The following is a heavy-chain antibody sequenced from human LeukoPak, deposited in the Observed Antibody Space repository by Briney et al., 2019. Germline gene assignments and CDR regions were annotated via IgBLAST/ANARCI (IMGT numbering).Heavy chain of an antibody. CDR2: ISYSGNT. CDR1: GGSISNYY. Sequence: SETLSLTCTVSGGSISNYYWTWIRQPPGKGLEWIGFISYSGNTNYNPSLKSRVTISLDTSKNQFSLKLISVTAADTAVYYCARIHLGSGSYYFDYWGQGTLVTVSS. CDR3: ARIHLGSGSYYFDY. J-gene: IGHJ4*02. V-gene: IGHV4-59*01. D-gene: IGHD3-10*01.